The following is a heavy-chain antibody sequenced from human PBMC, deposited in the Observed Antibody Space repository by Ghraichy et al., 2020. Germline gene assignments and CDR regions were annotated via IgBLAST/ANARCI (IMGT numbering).Heavy chain of an antibody. V-gene: IGHV3-48*03. CDR3: ARALPGDY. CDR2: IGSSGSTI. J-gene: IGHJ4*02. Sequence: GGSLRLSCAASGFTFSSYEMNWVRQAPGKGLEWVSWIGSSGSTIYYADSVKGRFTISRDNAKNSLYLQMNSLRAEDTAVYYCARALPGDYWGQGTLVTVSS. CDR1: GFTFSSYE.